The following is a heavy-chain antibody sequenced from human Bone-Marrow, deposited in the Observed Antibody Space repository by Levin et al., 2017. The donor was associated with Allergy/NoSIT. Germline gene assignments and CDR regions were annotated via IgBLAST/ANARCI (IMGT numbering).Heavy chain of an antibody. CDR3: VRGDYRTGYNP. Sequence: ASVKVSCKASGYTLTSHELTWVRQAPGQGLEWVGWISPNSGATNYAQRLQGRVTQIRDTATSTAYMEMWRLTSDDTAVYYCVRGDYRTGYNPWGQGILVTVSS. J-gene: IGHJ5*02. V-gene: IGHV1-18*01. CDR2: ISPNSGAT. CDR1: GYTLTSHE. D-gene: IGHD5-24*01.